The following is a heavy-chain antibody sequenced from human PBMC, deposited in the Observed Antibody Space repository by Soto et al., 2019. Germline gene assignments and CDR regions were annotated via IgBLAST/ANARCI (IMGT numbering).Heavy chain of an antibody. D-gene: IGHD1-1*01. CDR1: GGSISTVGHY. CDR3: ARATGTLRSRNCDY. Sequence: SETLSLTCSVPGGSISTVGHYWTWIRQPPGKGLEWIGSIYHTGSTYYSKSLRSRLTMSVDTSKSQFSLRLSSVTAADTAVYYCARATGTLRSRNCDYWGQGSLVTSPQ. J-gene: IGHJ4*02. CDR2: IYHTGST. V-gene: IGHV4-31*03.